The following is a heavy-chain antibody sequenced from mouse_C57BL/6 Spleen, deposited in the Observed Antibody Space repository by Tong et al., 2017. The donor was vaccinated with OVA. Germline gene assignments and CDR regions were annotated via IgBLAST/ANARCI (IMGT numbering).Heavy chain of an antibody. Sequence: EVQLQESGGDLVKPGGSLKLSCAASGFTFSSYGMSWVRQTPDKRLEWVATISDGGSYTYYPGSVKGRFTISRDNAKNTLYLQMSSLKSEDTAMYYCARRNGNYPAYWGQGTLVTVSA. CDR2: ISDGGSYT. V-gene: IGHV5-6*01. CDR1: GFTFSSYG. CDR3: ARRNGNYPAY. J-gene: IGHJ3*01. D-gene: IGHD2-1*01.